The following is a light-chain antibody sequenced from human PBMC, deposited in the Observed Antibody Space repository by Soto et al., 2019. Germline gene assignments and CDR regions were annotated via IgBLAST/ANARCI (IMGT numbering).Light chain of an antibody. CDR3: CSYAGSYTYV. J-gene: IGLJ1*01. CDR1: SSDVGGYNY. Sequence: QSVLTQPRSVSGSPGQSVTISCTGTSSDVGGYNYVSWYQQHPGEAPKLMIYDVSKRPSGVPDRFSGSKSGNTASLTISGLQAEDQAAYYCCSYAGSYTYVFGTGTKLTVL. CDR2: DVS. V-gene: IGLV2-11*01.